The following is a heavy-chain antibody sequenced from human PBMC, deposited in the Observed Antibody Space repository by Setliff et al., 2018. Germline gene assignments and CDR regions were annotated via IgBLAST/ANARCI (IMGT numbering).Heavy chain of an antibody. J-gene: IGHJ5*02. CDR2: IHISGST. Sequence: SETLSLTCTVSGGSISSYYWSWIRQPPGKGLEWIGYIHISGSTNYNPSLKSRVTISVDTSKNQFSLKLSSVTAADTAVYYCARGAGWWDLWGQGTLVTVTS. CDR3: ARGAGWWDL. V-gene: IGHV4-4*08. CDR1: GGSISSYY.